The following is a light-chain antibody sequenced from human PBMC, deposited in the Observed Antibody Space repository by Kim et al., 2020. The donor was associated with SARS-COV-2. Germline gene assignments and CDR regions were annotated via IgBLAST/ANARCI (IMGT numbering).Light chain of an antibody. CDR2: AAS. CDR1: QGISGY. CDR3: QQYYSYPLFT. V-gene: IGKV1-8*01. J-gene: IGKJ3*01. Sequence: STGDRVTITCRASQGISGYLAWYQQKPGKAPKLLIYAASTLQSGVPSRFSGSGSGTDFTLTISCLQSEDFATYYCQQYYSYPLFTFGPGTKVDIK.